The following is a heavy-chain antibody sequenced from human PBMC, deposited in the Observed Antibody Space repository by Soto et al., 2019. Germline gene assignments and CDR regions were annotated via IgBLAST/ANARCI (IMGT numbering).Heavy chain of an antibody. D-gene: IGHD3-10*01. CDR2: ITLVDTPNGFT. J-gene: IGHJ4*02. V-gene: IGHV3-23*01. CDR1: EFSFRSYS. Sequence: EVQLLQSGGGLVQPGGSLRLSCVGSEFSFRSYSISWVRQAPGKGLEWLSSITLVDTPNGFTSYADSVKGRFTISRDNAKNTLYLQMYSLRADDTAEYYGAKGQGPGSYSWSFDYCGQGTLVTVSS. CDR3: AKGQGPGSYSWSFDY.